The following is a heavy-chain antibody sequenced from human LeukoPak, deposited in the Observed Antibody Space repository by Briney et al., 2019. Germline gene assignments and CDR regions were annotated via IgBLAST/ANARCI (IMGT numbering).Heavy chain of an antibody. CDR2: INPNHGDT. V-gene: IGHV1-2*02. CDR1: GYTFTGYY. J-gene: IGHJ4*02. D-gene: IGHD3-9*01. Sequence: ASVKVSCKASGYTFTGYYMHWVRQAPGQGLEWMGWINPNHGDTNYAQKFQDRVSMTRDTSISTVYMRLSRLRSADTAVYYCARSPHILTGENFDYWGQGTLLTVCS. CDR3: ARSPHILTGENFDY.